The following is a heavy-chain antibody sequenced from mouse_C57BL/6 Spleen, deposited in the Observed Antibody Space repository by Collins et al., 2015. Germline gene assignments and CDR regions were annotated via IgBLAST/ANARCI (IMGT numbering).Heavy chain of an antibody. D-gene: IGHD1-1*01. CDR1: GYSFTDYY. Sequence: QVQLKQSGAELVRPGASVKLSCKASGYSFTDYYIKWVKQRPGQGPKSISRIYPGSGNTYYNEKFKGKATLTAEKASSTAYMQLSSLTSEDSAVYFCAREGLYYGRTCGAMDYWGQGTSVTVSS. J-gene: IGHJ4*01. V-gene: IGHV1-76*01. CDR3: AREGLYYGRTCGAMDY. CDR2: IYPGSGNT.